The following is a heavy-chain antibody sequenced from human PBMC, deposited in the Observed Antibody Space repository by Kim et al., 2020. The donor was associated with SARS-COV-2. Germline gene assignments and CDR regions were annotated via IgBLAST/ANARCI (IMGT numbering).Heavy chain of an antibody. CDR2: IYYSGST. CDR3: AKGMGYSSSPDAFDI. V-gene: IGHV4-61*01. D-gene: IGHD6-6*01. CDR1: GGSVSSGSYY. Sequence: SETLSLTCTVSGGSVSSGSYYWSWIRQPPGKGLEWIGYIYYSGSTNYNPSLKSRVTISVDTSKNQFSLKLSSVTAADTAVYYCAKGMGYSSSPDAFDIWG. J-gene: IGHJ3*02.